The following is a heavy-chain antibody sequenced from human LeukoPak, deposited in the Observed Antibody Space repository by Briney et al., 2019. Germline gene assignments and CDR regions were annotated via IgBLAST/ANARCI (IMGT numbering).Heavy chain of an antibody. J-gene: IGHJ4*02. CDR3: AKDDYYDSSGYYYDH. CDR1: GFTFSSYA. D-gene: IGHD3-22*01. V-gene: IGHV3-23*01. CDR2: ISGSGGST. Sequence: GGSLRLSCAASGFTFSSYAMSWVRQAPGKGLEWVSAISGSGGSTYYADSVKGRFTISRDNSKNTLYLQMNSLRAEDTAVYYCAKDDYYDSSGYYYDHWGQGTLVTVSS.